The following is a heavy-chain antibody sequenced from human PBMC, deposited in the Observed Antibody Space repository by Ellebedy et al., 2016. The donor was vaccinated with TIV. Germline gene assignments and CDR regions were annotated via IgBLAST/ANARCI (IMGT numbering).Heavy chain of an antibody. J-gene: IGHJ3*02. CDR3: ASEVHYFDSSGFSCDAFDI. D-gene: IGHD3-22*01. V-gene: IGHV3-23*01. CDR1: GFTFSSYA. Sequence: GGSLRLXXAASGFTFSSYAMAWVRQAPGKGLEWVSSISGSGASTFYADSVKGRFTISRDNSKNTLYLQMNSLRAEDTAVYYCASEVHYFDSSGFSCDAFDIWGPGTMVTVSS. CDR2: ISGSGAST.